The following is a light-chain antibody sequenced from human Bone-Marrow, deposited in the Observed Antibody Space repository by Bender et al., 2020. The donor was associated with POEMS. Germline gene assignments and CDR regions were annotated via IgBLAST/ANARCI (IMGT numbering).Light chain of an antibody. J-gene: IGLJ2*01. Sequence: SYDLTQPPSVSVSPGQTASITCSGDKLGNKYVCWYQQKPGQSPVLVLYQDFKRPSGIPGRFGGYNSGNTATLTISGTQAMDEADYYCQAWDSSTVVFGGGTKLTVL. CDR1: KLGNKY. CDR2: QDF. CDR3: QAWDSSTVV. V-gene: IGLV3-1*01.